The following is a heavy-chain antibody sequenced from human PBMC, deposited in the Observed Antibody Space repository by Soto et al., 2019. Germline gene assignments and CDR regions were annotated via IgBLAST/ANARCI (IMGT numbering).Heavy chain of an antibody. CDR1: GFTFDDYA. CDR2: ISWNSGSI. V-gene: IGHV3-9*01. D-gene: IGHD1-7*01. CDR3: AKGGYNWNSYLHY. J-gene: IGHJ4*02. Sequence: EVQLVESGGGLVQPGRSLRLSCAASGFTFDDYAMHWVRQAPGKGLEWVSGISWNSGSIGYADSVKGRFTISRDNAKNSLYLKMNSLRAEDTALYYCAKGGYNWNSYLHYWGQGTLVTVSS.